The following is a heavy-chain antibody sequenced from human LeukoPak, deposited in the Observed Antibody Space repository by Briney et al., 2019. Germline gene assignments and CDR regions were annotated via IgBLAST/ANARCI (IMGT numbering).Heavy chain of an antibody. CDR2: ISYDGSHK. D-gene: IGHD2-15*01. CDR1: GFSFSNYG. J-gene: IGHJ4*02. CDR3: ARAPWGCSSGNCYSEY. Sequence: GRSLRLSCVGSGFSFSNYGMHWVRQAPGKGLEWVAVISYDGSHKYYVDSVKGRFTISRDNSKNTLYLQMNSLRPEDTAVYYCARAPWGCSSGNCYSEYWGQGTLVTVSS. V-gene: IGHV3-30*03.